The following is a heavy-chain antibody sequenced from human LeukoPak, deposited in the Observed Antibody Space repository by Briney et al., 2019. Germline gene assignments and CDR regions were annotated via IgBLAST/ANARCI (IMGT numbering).Heavy chain of an antibody. V-gene: IGHV3-15*01. CDR2: IKSKTDGGTT. CDR3: TTEGPFDSSGYSVSPY. D-gene: IGHD3-22*01. Sequence: GGSLRLSCTASGFTFGDYAMSWVRQAPGKGLEWVGRIKSKTDGGTTDYAAPVKGRFTISRDDSKNTLYLQMNSLKTEDTAVYYCTTEGPFDSSGYSVSPYWGQGTLVTVSS. J-gene: IGHJ4*02. CDR1: GFTFGDYA.